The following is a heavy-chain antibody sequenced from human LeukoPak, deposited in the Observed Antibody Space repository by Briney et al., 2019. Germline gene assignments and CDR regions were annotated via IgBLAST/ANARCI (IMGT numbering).Heavy chain of an antibody. CDR1: GFTFDDYT. Sequence: GGSLRLSCAASGFTFDDYTMHWVRQAPGKGLEWVSLINWDGVSTYYADSVKGRFTISRDNSKNSLYLQLNSLRTEDTAFYYCAKDGGSGATRPIDFWGQGTLVTVSS. CDR3: AKDGGSGATRPIDF. V-gene: IGHV3-43*01. J-gene: IGHJ4*02. D-gene: IGHD1-26*01. CDR2: INWDGVST.